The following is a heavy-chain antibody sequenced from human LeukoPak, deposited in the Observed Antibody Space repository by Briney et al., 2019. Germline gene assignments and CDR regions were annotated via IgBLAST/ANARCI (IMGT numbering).Heavy chain of an antibody. CDR2: IYSGGST. V-gene: IGHV3-66*01. Sequence: GGSLRLSCAASGFTVSSNYMSWVRQAPGKGLEWVSVIYSGGSTYYADSVKGRFTISRDNSKNQLYLQMNNLRAEDTAVYYCARSPPYYYDSSGYPDYWGQGTLVTVSS. D-gene: IGHD3-22*01. CDR3: ARSPPYYYDSSGYPDY. J-gene: IGHJ4*02. CDR1: GFTVSSNY.